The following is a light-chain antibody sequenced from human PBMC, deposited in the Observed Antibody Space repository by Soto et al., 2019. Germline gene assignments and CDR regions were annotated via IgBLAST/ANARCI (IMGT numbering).Light chain of an antibody. CDR3: QSYDRSLSEGV. J-gene: IGLJ1*01. Sequence: QSVLTQPPSVSGAPGQRVTISCTGSSSNIGAGYDVHWYQQVPGAAPKLLIYAHSNRPSGVPDRFSGSKSGTSASLAITGLRAEDEADYSGQSYDRSLSEGVFGTGTKVTVL. CDR1: SSNIGAGYD. V-gene: IGLV1-40*01. CDR2: AHS.